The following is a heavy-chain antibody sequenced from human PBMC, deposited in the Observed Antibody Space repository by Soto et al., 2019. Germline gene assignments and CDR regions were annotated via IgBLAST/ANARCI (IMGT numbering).Heavy chain of an antibody. D-gene: IGHD3-16*01. CDR1: GFTFSSYS. V-gene: IGHV3-21*01. Sequence: EVQLVESGGGLVKPGGSLRLSCAASGFTFSSYSMNWVRQAPGKGLEWVSSISSSSSYIYYADSVKGRFTISRDNAKNSLYLQMNSLRAEDTAVYYCARDTKKAFEGVMWGDDYYYMDVWGKGTTVTVSS. CDR2: ISSSSSYI. J-gene: IGHJ6*03. CDR3: ARDTKKAFEGVMWGDDYYYMDV.